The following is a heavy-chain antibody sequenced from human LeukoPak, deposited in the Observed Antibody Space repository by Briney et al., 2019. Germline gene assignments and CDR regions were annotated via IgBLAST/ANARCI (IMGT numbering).Heavy chain of an antibody. CDR1: GLTFSSYW. CDR2: IKYDGSET. V-gene: IGHV3-7*04. J-gene: IGHJ4*02. Sequence: GGSLRLSCAASGLTFSSYWMTWVRQAPGKGLEWVATIKYDGSETYYVDSVRGRFSISRDNAKNSLYLQMNSLRAEDTAVYYCARDSTLSNYWGQGNLVTVSS. CDR3: ARDSTLSNY. D-gene: IGHD3-16*01.